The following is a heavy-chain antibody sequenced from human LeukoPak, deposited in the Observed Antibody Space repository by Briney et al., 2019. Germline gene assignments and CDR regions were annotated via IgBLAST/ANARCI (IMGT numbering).Heavy chain of an antibody. CDR1: GGSVNSGSYY. V-gene: IGHV4-61*01. CDR3: ARGVRAAAAVPASYYFDY. J-gene: IGHJ4*02. CDR2: IYYSGST. Sequence: SETLSLTCTVSGGSVNSGSYYWNWIRQPPGKGLEWIGYIYYSGSTNYNPSLKSRVTISVDTSKNQFSLKLSSVTAADTAVYYCARGVRAAAAVPASYYFDYWGQGTLVTVSS. D-gene: IGHD6-13*01.